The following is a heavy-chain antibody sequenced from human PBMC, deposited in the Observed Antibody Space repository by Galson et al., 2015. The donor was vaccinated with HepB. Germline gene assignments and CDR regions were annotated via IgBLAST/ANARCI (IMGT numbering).Heavy chain of an antibody. Sequence: SLRLSCAASGFTFSSYAMSWVRQAPGKGLEWVSAISGSGGSTYYADSVKGRFTISRDNSKNTLYLRMNSLRAEDTAVYYCAKVPSGYHTLYYFDYWGQGTLVTVSS. V-gene: IGHV3-23*01. CDR1: GFTFSSYA. J-gene: IGHJ4*02. CDR3: AKVPSGYHTLYYFDY. D-gene: IGHD3-3*01. CDR2: ISGSGGST.